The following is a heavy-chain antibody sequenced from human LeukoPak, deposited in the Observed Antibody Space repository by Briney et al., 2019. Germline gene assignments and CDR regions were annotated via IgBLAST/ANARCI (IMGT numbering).Heavy chain of an antibody. CDR1: GFTFSSYW. D-gene: IGHD3-3*01. V-gene: IGHV3-7*01. J-gene: IGHJ4*02. CDR2: IKQDGSEK. CDR3: ARDYKHDYDLGY. Sequence: GRSLRLSCAASGFTFSSYWMSWVRQAPGKGLQWVANIKQDGSEKYYVDSVKGRFTISRDDAKNSLYLQMNSLRAEDTAVYYCARDYKHDYDLGYWGQGTLVTVSS.